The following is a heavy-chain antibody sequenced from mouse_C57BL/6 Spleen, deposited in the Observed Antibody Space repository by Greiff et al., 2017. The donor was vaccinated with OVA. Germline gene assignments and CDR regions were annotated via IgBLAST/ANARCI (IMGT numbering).Heavy chain of an antibody. V-gene: IGHV1-55*01. CDR3: ARRFTTVAYAMEY. J-gene: IGHJ4*01. Sequence: QVQLQQPGAELVKPGASVKMSCKASGYTFTSYWITWVKQRPGQGLEWIGDIYPGSGSTNYNEKFKSKATLTVDTSSSTAYMQLSSLTSEDSAVYYCARRFTTVAYAMEYWGQGTSVTVSS. CDR2: IYPGSGST. D-gene: IGHD1-1*01. CDR1: GYTFTSYW.